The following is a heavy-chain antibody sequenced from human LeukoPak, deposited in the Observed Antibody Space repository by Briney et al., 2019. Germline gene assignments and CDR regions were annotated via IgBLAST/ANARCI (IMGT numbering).Heavy chain of an antibody. J-gene: IGHJ4*02. Sequence: ASVKVSCKASGGTFSSYAISWVRQAPGQGLEWMGGIIPIFGTANYAQKFQGRVTITADESTSTAYMELSSLRSEDTAVYYCVRIAAAGTDYWGQGTLVTVSS. V-gene: IGHV1-69*13. CDR3: VRIAAAGTDY. D-gene: IGHD6-13*01. CDR2: IIPIFGTA. CDR1: GGTFSSYA.